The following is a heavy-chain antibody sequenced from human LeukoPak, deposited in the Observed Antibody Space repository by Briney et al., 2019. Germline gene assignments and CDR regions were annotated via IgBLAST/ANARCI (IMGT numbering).Heavy chain of an antibody. CDR2: IYYSGST. CDR3: ARRSRDAMVPIYYYYGMDV. CDR1: GGSISSYY. D-gene: IGHD3-10*01. Sequence: SETLSLTCTVSGGSISSYYWSWIRQPPGKGLEWIGYIYYSGSTNYNPSLKSRVTISVDTSKNQFSLKLSSVTAADTAVYYCARRSRDAMVPIYYYYGMDVWGQGTTVTVSS. V-gene: IGHV4-59*01. J-gene: IGHJ6*02.